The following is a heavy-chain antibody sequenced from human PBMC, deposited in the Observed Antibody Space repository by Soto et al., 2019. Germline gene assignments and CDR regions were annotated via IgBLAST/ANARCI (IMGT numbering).Heavy chain of an antibody. J-gene: IGHJ4*02. D-gene: IGHD3-3*01. CDR3: ARDKAYYDFWSGQGVDY. CDR1: GFTFSSYA. V-gene: IGHV3-23*01. Sequence: GGSLRLSCAASGFTFSSYAMSWVRQAPGKGLEWVSDISGSGSSTYYADSVKGRFTISRDNAKNTLYLQMNSLRAEDTAVYYSARDKAYYDFWSGQGVDYWGQGTLVT. CDR2: ISGSGSST.